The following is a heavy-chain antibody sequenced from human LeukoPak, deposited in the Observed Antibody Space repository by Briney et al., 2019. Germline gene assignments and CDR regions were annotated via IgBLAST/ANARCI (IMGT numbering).Heavy chain of an antibody. D-gene: IGHD4-23*01. CDR1: GFTFSSYS. CDR2: ISSSSSYI. Sequence: SGGSLRLSCAASGFTFSSYSMNWVRQAPGKGLEWVSSISSSSSYIYYADSMKGRFTISRDNAKNSLYLQMNSLRAEDTAVYYCATKGNYGGVIWGQGTLVTVSS. J-gene: IGHJ4*02. V-gene: IGHV3-21*01. CDR3: ATKGNYGGVI.